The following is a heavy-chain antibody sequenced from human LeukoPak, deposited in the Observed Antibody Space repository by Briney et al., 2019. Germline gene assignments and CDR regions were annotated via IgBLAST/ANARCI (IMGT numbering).Heavy chain of an antibody. J-gene: IGHJ5*02. CDR2: INHSGST. Sequence: PGGTLSLSCAVYGGSFSGYCWSWFRQPPGKGLEWMGEINHSGSTQYNPSFKRRVTISVNTYNNQFSLRLTAGTAADTAVYYCAKGPDSGSYFALFDPWGQGTLVTVSS. CDR3: AKGPDSGSYFALFDP. CDR1: GGSFSGYC. V-gene: IGHV4-34*01. D-gene: IGHD3-10*01.